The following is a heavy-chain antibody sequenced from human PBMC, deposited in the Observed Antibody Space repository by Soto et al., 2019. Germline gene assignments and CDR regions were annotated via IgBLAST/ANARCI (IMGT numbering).Heavy chain of an antibody. J-gene: IGHJ6*02. CDR2: INAGNGNT. V-gene: IGHV1-3*01. Sequence: QVQLVQSGAEVKKPGASVKVSCKASGYTFTSYAMHWVRQAPGQRLEWMGWINAGNGNTKYSQKFQGRVTITRDTSASTAYMELSSLRSEDTAVYYCASTKYYDFWSGYSGNYYGMDVWGQGTTVTVSS. CDR1: GYTFTSYA. CDR3: ASTKYYDFWSGYSGNYYGMDV. D-gene: IGHD3-3*01.